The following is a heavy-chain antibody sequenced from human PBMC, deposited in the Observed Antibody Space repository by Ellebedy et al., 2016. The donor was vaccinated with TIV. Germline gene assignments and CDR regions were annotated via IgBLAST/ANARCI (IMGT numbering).Heavy chain of an antibody. CDR1: GDTLTNHV. D-gene: IGHD2-21*01. CDR2: INTANGYT. Sequence: AASVKVSCKASGDTLTNHVLHWVRQAPGHSLEWMGWINTANGYTQYSQELQGRLSITRDTSASTAYMELSSLRSEDTAVYYCARADFARSRDFDDWGQGTLVTVSS. V-gene: IGHV1-3*04. J-gene: IGHJ4*02. CDR3: ARADFARSRDFDD.